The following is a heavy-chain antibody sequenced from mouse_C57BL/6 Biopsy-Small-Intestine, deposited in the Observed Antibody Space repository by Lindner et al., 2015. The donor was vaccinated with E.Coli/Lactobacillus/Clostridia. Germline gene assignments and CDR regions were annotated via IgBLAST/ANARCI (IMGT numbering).Heavy chain of an antibody. CDR1: GYSITSGYY. D-gene: IGHD3-1*01. CDR3: ARRAFWYFDV. Sequence: VQLQESGPGLVKPSQSLSLTCSVTGYSITSGYYWNWIRQFPGNKLEWMGYISYDGSNNYSPSLKNRISITRDTSKNQYYLQLNSVTTEDTATYYCARRAFWYFDVLGTGTTVTVSS. CDR2: ISYDGSN. V-gene: IGHV3-6*01. J-gene: IGHJ1*03.